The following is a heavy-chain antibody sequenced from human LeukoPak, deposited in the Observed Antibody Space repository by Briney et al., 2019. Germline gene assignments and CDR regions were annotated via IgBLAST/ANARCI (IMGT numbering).Heavy chain of an antibody. Sequence: PGRSLRLSWAASGFTFSSYGMHWVRQAPGKGLEWVAVISYDGSNKYYADSVKGRFTISRDNSKNTLYLQMNSLRAEDTAVYYCAKDFGSYGFDYWGQGTLVTVSS. D-gene: IGHD5-18*01. CDR1: GFTFSSYG. V-gene: IGHV3-30*18. CDR2: ISYDGSNK. CDR3: AKDFGSYGFDY. J-gene: IGHJ4*02.